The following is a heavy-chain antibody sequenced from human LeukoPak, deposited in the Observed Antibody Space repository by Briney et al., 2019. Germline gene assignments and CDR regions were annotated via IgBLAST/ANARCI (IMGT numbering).Heavy chain of an antibody. D-gene: IGHD3-16*02. CDR3: TKFFLGRRDYVWESYRYLAFDI. V-gene: IGHV3-7*01. CDR2: IKQDGSEK. J-gene: IGHJ3*02. Sequence: GGSLRLSCAASGFTFSSYWMSWVRQAPGKGLEWVANIKQDGSEKYYVDSVKGRFTISRDNAKNSLYLQMNSLRAEDTAVYYCTKFFLGRRDYVWESYRYLAFDIWGQGTMVTVSS. CDR1: GFTFSSYW.